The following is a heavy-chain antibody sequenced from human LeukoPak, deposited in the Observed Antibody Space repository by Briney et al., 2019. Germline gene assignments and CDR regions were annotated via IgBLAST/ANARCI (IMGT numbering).Heavy chain of an antibody. J-gene: IGHJ4*02. CDR1: GGSISSSSYY. Sequence: SETLSLTCTVSGGSISSSSYYWGWIRQPPGKGLEWIGSIYYSGSTYYNPSLKSRVTISVDTSKNQFSLKLSSVTAADTAVYYCARRGYSYGSKGDFDYWGQGTLVTVSS. V-gene: IGHV4-39*01. D-gene: IGHD5-18*01. CDR3: ARRGYSYGSKGDFDY. CDR2: IYYSGST.